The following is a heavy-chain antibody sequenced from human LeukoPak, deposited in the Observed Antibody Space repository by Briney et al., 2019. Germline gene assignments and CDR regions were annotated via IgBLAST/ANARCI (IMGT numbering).Heavy chain of an antibody. CDR3: AEGHDFWSGNNGFEI. J-gene: IGHJ3*02. Sequence: PGGSLRLSCAASGFTFSSYSMNWVRQAPGKGLEWVSYISSSSSTIYYADSVKGRFTISRDNSKNTLYLQMDSLRADDTAVYFCAEGHDFWSGNNGFEIWGQGTTVTVSS. D-gene: IGHD3-3*01. CDR2: ISSSSSTI. V-gene: IGHV3-48*01. CDR1: GFTFSSYS.